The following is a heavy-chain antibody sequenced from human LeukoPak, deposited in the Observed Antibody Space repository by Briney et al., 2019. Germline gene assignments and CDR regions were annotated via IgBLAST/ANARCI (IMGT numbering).Heavy chain of an antibody. CDR3: ARDQSGYASLDY. CDR1: RFTLSSYA. J-gene: IGHJ4*02. V-gene: IGHV3-48*03. CDR2: ISSSGSTI. Sequence: GGSLRLSCAASRFTLSSYAMNWVRQAPGRGLEWVLYISSSGSTIYYADSVKGRFTISRDNAKNSLYLQMNSLRAEDTAVYYCARDQSGYASLDYWGQGTLVTVSS. D-gene: IGHD5-12*01.